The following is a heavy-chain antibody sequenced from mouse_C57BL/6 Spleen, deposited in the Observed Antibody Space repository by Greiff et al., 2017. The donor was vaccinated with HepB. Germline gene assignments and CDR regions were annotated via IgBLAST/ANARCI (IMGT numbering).Heavy chain of an antibody. V-gene: IGHV1-80*01. J-gene: IGHJ2*01. D-gene: IGHD1-1*01. CDR1: GYAFSSYW. CDR2: IYPGDGDT. Sequence: QVQLQQSGAELVKPGASVKISCKASGYAFSSYWMNWVKQRPGKGLEWIGQIYPGDGDTNYNGKFKGKATLTADKSSSTAYMQLSSLTSEDSAVYFCARGGTTVVATHTHLDYWGQGTTLTVSS. CDR3: ARGGTTVVATHTHLDY.